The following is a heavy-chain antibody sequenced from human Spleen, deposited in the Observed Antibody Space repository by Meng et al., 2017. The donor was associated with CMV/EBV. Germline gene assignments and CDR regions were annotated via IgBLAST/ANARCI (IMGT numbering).Heavy chain of an antibody. V-gene: IGHV4-4*02. CDR1: GGAIRRSSW. CDR2: IDHSENP. J-gene: IGHJ4*02. CDR3: ARAEYSGNYYEGD. Sequence: VSGGAIRRSSWCTWVRQPPGKGLEWIGEIDHSENPTYNPSLKSRVSISVDNSKNQFSLKVTSVTAADTAVYYCARAEYSGNYYEGDWGQGILVTVSS. D-gene: IGHD1-26*01.